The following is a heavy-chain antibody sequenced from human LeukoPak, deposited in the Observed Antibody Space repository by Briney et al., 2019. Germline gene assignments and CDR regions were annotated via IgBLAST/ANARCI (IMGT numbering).Heavy chain of an antibody. V-gene: IGHV4-39*01. D-gene: IGHD3/OR15-3a*01. CDR1: GVSISSSNSY. CDR3: ARQTGSGLFILP. J-gene: IGHJ4*02. CDR2: IYYSGNT. Sequence: PSETLSLTCTVSGVSISSSNSYWGWIRQPPGKGLEWIGSIYYSGNTYYNASLKSQVSISIDTSKNQFSLELTSVTAADTAVYYCARQTGSGLFILPGGQGTLVTVSS.